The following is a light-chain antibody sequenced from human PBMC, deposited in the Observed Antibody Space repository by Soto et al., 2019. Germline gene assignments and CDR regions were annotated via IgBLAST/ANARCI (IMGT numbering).Light chain of an antibody. J-gene: IGKJ2*01. CDR1: QDIDSY. V-gene: IGKV1-39*01. Sequence: DIQMTQSPSSLSASVGDRVTITCRASQDIDSYLNWYQQKPGKAPNLLIYGASSLHSGVPSRFSGSGSGTDFTLTISSLQPEEFATYYCQQSYSSPPYTFGQGTKLEI. CDR2: GAS. CDR3: QQSYSSPPYT.